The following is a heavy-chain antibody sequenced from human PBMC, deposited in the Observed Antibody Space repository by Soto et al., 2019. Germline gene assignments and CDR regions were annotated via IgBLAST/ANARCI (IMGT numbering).Heavy chain of an antibody. CDR2: ITGSGDST. J-gene: IGHJ5*02. D-gene: IGHD6-13*01. CDR1: GFTFSNYA. CDR3: AKDPLKYSSSWYLEWWFEP. V-gene: IGHV3-23*01. Sequence: EVQLLESGGGLVQPGGSLRLSCAASGFTFSNYAIRWVRQAPGKGLEWVSSITGSGDSTYYADSVKGRFTISRDNSKNTLYLQMNSLRVEDTAVYYCAKDPLKYSSSWYLEWWFEPWGQGTLVTVSS.